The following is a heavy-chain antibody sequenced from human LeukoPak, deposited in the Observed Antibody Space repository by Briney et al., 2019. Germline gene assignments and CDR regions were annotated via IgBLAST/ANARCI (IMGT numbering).Heavy chain of an antibody. CDR2: ISSGGDIM. V-gene: IGHV3-11*01. Sequence: PGGSLRLSCAASGLRFSDYYVSWIRQAPGKGLQWVSYISSGGDIMHYADSVKGRFTSSRDNAKNSVYLQMNSLRAEDTALYYCARGSGSSWYFYFDYWGQGTLVTVSS. CDR1: GLRFSDYY. CDR3: ARGSGSSWYFYFDY. J-gene: IGHJ4*02. D-gene: IGHD6-13*01.